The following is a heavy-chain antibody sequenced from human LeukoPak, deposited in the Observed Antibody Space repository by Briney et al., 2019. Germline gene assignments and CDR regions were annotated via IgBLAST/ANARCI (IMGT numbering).Heavy chain of an antibody. D-gene: IGHD3-10*01. V-gene: IGHV4-39*01. J-gene: IGHJ5*02. CDR1: GGSISSSSYY. CDR3: ARGRTTMVRGASSFDP. CDR2: IYYSGST. Sequence: SETLSLTCTVSGGSISSSSYYWGWICQPPGKGLEWIGSIYYSGSTYYNPSLKSRVTISVDTSKNQFSLKLSSVTAADTAVYYCARGRTTMVRGASSFDPWGQGTLVTVSS.